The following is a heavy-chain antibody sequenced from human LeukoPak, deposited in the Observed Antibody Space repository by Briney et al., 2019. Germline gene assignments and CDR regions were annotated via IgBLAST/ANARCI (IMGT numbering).Heavy chain of an antibody. J-gene: IGHJ6*02. Sequence: ASVKVSCKASGYTFTNYGISWVRQAPGQGLEWMGWISAYNGNTNYVQKLQGRVIMTTDTSTNTAYMELRSLRSDDTAVYYCARVEFGESSSYGMDVWGQGTTVTVSS. CDR2: ISAYNGNT. V-gene: IGHV1-18*01. CDR1: GYTFTNYG. CDR3: ARVEFGESSSYGMDV. D-gene: IGHD3-10*01.